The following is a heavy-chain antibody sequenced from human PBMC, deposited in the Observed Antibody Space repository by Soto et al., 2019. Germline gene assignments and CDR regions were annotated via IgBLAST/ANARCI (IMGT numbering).Heavy chain of an antibody. V-gene: IGHV3-48*02. D-gene: IGHD3-3*01. CDR1: GFTFSSYS. CDR2: ISSSSSTI. Sequence: GGSLRLSCAASGFTFSSYSMNWVRQAPGKGLEWVSYISSSSSTIYYADSVKGRFTISRDNAKNSLYPQMNSLRDEDTAVYYCARESRLLEWLSLNGFDPWGQGTLVTVSS. J-gene: IGHJ5*02. CDR3: ARESRLLEWLSLNGFDP.